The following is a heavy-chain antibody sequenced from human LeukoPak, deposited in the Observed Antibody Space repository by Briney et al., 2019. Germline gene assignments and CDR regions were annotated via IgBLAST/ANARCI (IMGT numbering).Heavy chain of an antibody. V-gene: IGHV1-24*01. Sequence: ASVKVSCKVSGYTLTELSMHWVRQAPGKGLEWMGGFDPEDGETIYAQKFQGRVTMTEDTSTDTAYMELSSLRSEDTAVYYCATPYYYDSSGYSAFDYWGQGTLVTVSP. D-gene: IGHD3-22*01. CDR1: GYTLTELS. CDR2: FDPEDGET. CDR3: ATPYYYDSSGYSAFDY. J-gene: IGHJ4*02.